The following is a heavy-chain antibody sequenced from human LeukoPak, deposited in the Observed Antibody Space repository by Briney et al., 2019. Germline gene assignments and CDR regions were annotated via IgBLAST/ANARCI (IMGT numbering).Heavy chain of an antibody. V-gene: IGHV4-38-2*02. D-gene: IGHD3-3*01. CDR3: ARGQIYDYWTPVSWKFDL. CDR1: GFSITSGYF. CDR2: VYTTGAGST. Sequence: PSETLSLTCTVSGFSITSGYFWGWIRQPPEKGLEWIGNVYTTGAGSTYHNPSLKSRVTVSSDTSKNQVSLKLNSVTAADTAVYYCARGQIYDYWTPVSWKFDLWGRGTLVTVSS. J-gene: IGHJ2*01.